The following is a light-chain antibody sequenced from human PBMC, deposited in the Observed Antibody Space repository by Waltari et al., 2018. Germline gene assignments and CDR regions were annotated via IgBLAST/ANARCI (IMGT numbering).Light chain of an antibody. J-gene: IGLJ2*01. Sequence: QSVLTQPPSVSGAPGQRVTISCTGSSSNIGAGYAVNRYQQLPATAPKLLIFVNGNRPSGVPDRFSGSKSGTSASLAITGLQPEDEADYYCQSYDSSLTGSVFGGGTKVTVL. V-gene: IGLV1-40*01. CDR1: SSNIGAGYA. CDR3: QSYDSSLTGSV. CDR2: VNG.